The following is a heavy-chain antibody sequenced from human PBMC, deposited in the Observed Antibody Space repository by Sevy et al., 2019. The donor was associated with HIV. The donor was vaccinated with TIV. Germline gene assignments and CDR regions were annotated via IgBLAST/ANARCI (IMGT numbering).Heavy chain of an antibody. D-gene: IGHD3-16*01. V-gene: IGHV3-30*02. Sequence: GGSRRLSCAASIFTFNIYGMQWVRQAPGKGLEWVAYMRKDGLTTYYADSVKGRFTISRDSSKNTLYLQMNSLRIEDAALYYCTRETTYYDASGPVPVDIWGQGTMVTVS. CDR1: IFTFNIYG. CDR3: TRETTYYDASGPVPVDI. CDR2: MRKDGLTT. J-gene: IGHJ3*02.